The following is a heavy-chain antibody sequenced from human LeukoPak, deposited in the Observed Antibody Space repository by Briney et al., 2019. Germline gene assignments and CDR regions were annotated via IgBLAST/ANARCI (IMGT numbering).Heavy chain of an antibody. CDR2: IRSKAYGGTT. D-gene: IGHD6-13*01. V-gene: IGHV3-49*01. J-gene: IGHJ1*01. CDR1: GFTFGDYA. Sequence: GGSLRLSCTASGFTFGDYAMSWFRQAPGKGLEWVGFIRSKAYGGTTEYAASVKGRFTISRDGSKSIAYLQMNSLKTEDTAVYYCHSLAAAGSPAAEYFQHWGQGTLVTVSS. CDR3: HSLAAAGSPAAEYFQH.